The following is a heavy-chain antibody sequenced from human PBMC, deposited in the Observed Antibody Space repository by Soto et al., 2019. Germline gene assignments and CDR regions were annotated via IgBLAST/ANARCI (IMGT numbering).Heavy chain of an antibody. CDR1: GGSISSGDYY. CDR3: ARGAYSDSSSYFDY. V-gene: IGHV4-30-4*01. Sequence: QVQLQESGPGLVKPSQTLSLTCTVSGGSISSGDYYWSWIRQPPGKGLEWLGYIYYSGTTYSSPSFQSRVTISVDTSKNQFSLKLNSVTAADTAVYFCARGAYSDSSSYFDYWGQGTLVTVSS. J-gene: IGHJ4*02. CDR2: IYYSGTT. D-gene: IGHD6-6*01.